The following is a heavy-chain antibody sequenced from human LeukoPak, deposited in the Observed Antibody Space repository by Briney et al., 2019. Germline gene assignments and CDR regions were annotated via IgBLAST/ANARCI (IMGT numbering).Heavy chain of an antibody. CDR1: GYTFTTYH. V-gene: IGHV1-46*01. CDR2: IHPSGRNI. J-gene: IGHJ3*02. Sequence: ASVKVSCKASGYTFTTYHMHWVRQAPGQGLEWMGKIHPSGRNIRYARKCQGRVTMTTDTSTTTVYMELSSLRSEDTAVYYCARDLDGSWTFDIWGQGTMVTVSS. CDR3: ARDLDGSWTFDI.